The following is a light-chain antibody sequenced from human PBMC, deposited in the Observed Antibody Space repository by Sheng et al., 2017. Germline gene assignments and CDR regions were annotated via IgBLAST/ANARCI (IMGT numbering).Light chain of an antibody. V-gene: IGLV3-1*01. J-gene: IGLJ3*02. CDR3: QAWDSSTGGV. Sequence: SYELTQPPSVSLSPGQTASITCSGDKLGNLDVCWYQQRPGQSPMLVIYQDTKRPSGIPERFSGSYSGNTATLTISGTQAMDEADYYCQAWDSSTGGVFGGGTKLTVL. CDR2: QDT. CDR1: KLGNLD.